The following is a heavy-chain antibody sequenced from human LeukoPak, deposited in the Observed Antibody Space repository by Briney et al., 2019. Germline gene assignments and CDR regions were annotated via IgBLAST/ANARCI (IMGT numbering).Heavy chain of an antibody. CDR1: GGSISSGDYY. Sequence: PSETLSLTCTVSGGSISSGDYYWSWIRQPPGKGLEWIGYIYYSGSTYYNPSLKSRVTISIDTSKNQFSLKLSSVTAADTAVYYCARGGYYYAPLDYWGQGTLVTASS. CDR3: ARGGYYYAPLDY. J-gene: IGHJ4*02. D-gene: IGHD3-22*01. V-gene: IGHV4-30-4*08. CDR2: IYYSGST.